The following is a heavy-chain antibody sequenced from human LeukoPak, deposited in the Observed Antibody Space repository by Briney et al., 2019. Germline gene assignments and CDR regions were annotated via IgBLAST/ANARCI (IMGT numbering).Heavy chain of an antibody. CDR3: ARDGVWFGEFFDS. D-gene: IGHD3-10*01. CDR2: MKPDGSEK. Sequence: GGSLRLSCAASGFTFSTYWMSWVRQAPGKGPEWVANMKPDGSEKHYVDSVKGRFTISRDNAKNSLYLQMNGLRADDTAVYFCARDGVWFGEFFDSWGQGTLVTVSS. CDR1: GFTFSTYW. V-gene: IGHV3-7*05. J-gene: IGHJ4*02.